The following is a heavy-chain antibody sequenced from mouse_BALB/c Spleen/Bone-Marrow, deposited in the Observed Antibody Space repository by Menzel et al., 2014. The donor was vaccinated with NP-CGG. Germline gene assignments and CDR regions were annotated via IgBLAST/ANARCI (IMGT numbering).Heavy chain of an antibody. CDR3: ARSSSTGTPFAY. D-gene: IGHD4-1*02. CDR1: GDSITSGY. CDR2: ISYSGST. Sequence: EVQRVESGPSLVKPSQTLSLTCSVTGDSITSGYWNWIRKFPGNRLEFMGYISYSGSTYYNPSLKSRISITRDTSKNLYSLQLNSVTTEDTATYYCARSSSTGTPFAYWGQGTTLTVSS. V-gene: IGHV3-8*02. J-gene: IGHJ2*01.